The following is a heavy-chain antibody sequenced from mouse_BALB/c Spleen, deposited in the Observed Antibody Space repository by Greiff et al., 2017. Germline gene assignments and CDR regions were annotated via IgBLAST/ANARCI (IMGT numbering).Heavy chain of an antibody. Sequence: LEESAAELARPGASVKMSCKASGYTFTSYTMHWVKQRPGQGLEWIGYINPSSGYTEYNQKFKDKTTLTADKSSSTAYMQLSSLTSEDSAVYYCARSGPFAYWGQGTLVTVSA. J-gene: IGHJ3*01. CDR1: GYTFTSYT. CDR2: INPSSGYT. CDR3: ARSGPFAY. V-gene: IGHV1-4*02.